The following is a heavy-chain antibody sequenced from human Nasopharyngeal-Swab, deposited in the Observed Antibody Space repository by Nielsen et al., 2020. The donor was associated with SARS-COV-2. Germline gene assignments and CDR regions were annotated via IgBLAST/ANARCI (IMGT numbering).Heavy chain of an antibody. Sequence: GESLKISCAASGFTFSSYSMNWVRQAPGKGLEWVSYISGSSSTIYYADSVKGRFTISRDNAKNSLYLQMNSLRDEDTAVYYRASDSEMATISWGQGTLVTVSS. J-gene: IGHJ4*02. CDR2: ISGSSSTI. D-gene: IGHD5-24*01. CDR1: GFTFSSYS. CDR3: ASDSEMATIS. V-gene: IGHV3-48*02.